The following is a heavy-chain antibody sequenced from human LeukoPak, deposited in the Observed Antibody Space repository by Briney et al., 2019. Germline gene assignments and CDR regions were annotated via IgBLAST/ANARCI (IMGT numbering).Heavy chain of an antibody. V-gene: IGHV3-30*04. CDR2: ISSDGSNK. CDR1: TFTFSSYA. Sequence: PGGSLRLSCAASTFTFSSYAMHWVRQAPGKGLEWVTVISSDGSNKYYADSVKGRFTISRDNSKNTLYLQMNSLRAEDTAVYYCAKDRGYNWFDPWGQGTLVTVSS. CDR3: AKDRGYNWFDP. D-gene: IGHD3-10*01. J-gene: IGHJ5*02.